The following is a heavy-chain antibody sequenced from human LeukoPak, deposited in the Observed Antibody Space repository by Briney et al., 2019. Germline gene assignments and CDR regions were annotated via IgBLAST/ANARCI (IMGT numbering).Heavy chain of an antibody. CDR1: GFTFGGYA. Sequence: GGSLRLSCAASGFTFGGYAMTWVRQAPGKGLEWVSGITGSGGSTYYAASVKGRFTISRDNSRNTLYLQMNSLRGDDTAVYYCAKDVTTGAPYYFDNWGQGTLATVSS. V-gene: IGHV3-23*01. J-gene: IGHJ4*02. D-gene: IGHD7-27*01. CDR2: ITGSGGST. CDR3: AKDVTTGAPYYFDN.